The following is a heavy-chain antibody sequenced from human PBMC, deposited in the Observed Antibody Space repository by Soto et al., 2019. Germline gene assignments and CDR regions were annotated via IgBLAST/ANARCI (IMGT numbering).Heavy chain of an antibody. CDR1: GFTFSDHY. CDR3: ATHSMGVNWNYAHYYYYYGMEV. D-gene: IGHD1-7*01. CDR2: TRNKANSYTT. V-gene: IGHV3-72*01. Sequence: GGSLRLSCAASGFTFSDHYMDWVRQAPGKGLEWVGRTRNKANSYTTEYAASVKGRFTISRDDSKNSLYLQMNSLKTEDTAVYYCATHSMGVNWNYAHYYYYYGMEVWGQGTTVTVSS. J-gene: IGHJ6*02.